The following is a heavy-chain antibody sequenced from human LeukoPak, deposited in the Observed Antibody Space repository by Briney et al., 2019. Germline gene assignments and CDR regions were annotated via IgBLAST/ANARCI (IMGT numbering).Heavy chain of an antibody. D-gene: IGHD6-13*01. V-gene: IGHV1-2*02. Sequence: ASVKVSCKASGYTFTGYYIHWVRRAPGQGLEWMGWINPNSGGTKSAQRFQGRVTMSRDTSTSTAFMELSSLRSDDTAMYHCASHSSSRVSWIWGQGTMVTVSS. CDR3: ASHSSSRVSWI. J-gene: IGHJ3*02. CDR1: GYTFTGYY. CDR2: INPNSGGT.